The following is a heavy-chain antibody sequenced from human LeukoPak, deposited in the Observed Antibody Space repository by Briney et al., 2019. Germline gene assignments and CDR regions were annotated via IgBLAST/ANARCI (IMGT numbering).Heavy chain of an antibody. CDR3: ARPSSSSGWSEFDS. CDR2: ISNSGSTI. Sequence: GGSLRLSCAASGFAFRTYEMNWVRQAPGKGLEWVSYISNSGSTIYYADSVKGRFTISRDNAKSSLYLQMNSLRAEDTAVYYCARPSSSSGWSEFDSWGQGTLVIVSS. J-gene: IGHJ4*02. V-gene: IGHV3-48*03. D-gene: IGHD6-19*01. CDR1: GFAFRTYE.